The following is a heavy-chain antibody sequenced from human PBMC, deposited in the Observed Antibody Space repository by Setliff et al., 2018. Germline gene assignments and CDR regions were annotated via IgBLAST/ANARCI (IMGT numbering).Heavy chain of an antibody. D-gene: IGHD5-12*01. V-gene: IGHV3-33*08. Sequence: GGSLRLSCAASGFTFSTYRMHWVRQAPGKGLEWVAVIWYDGNNKYYADSVKGRFTISRDNSKNTLYLQMNSLRAEDTAVYYCARGIGTLDISRYFDYWGQGTLVTVSS. CDR1: GFTFSTYR. CDR3: ARGIGTLDISRYFDY. J-gene: IGHJ4*02. CDR2: IWYDGNNK.